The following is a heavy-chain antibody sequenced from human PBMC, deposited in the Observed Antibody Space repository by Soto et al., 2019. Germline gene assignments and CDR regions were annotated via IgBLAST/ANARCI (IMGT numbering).Heavy chain of an antibody. CDR2: INSDGSST. D-gene: IGHD4-17*01. V-gene: IGHV3-74*01. J-gene: IGHJ4*01. CDR1: GLTFSSYW. CDR3: GVSPTVTTEL. Sequence: EVQLVESGGGLVQPGGSLRLSCAASGLTFSSYWMHWVRQAPGKGLVWVSRINSDGSSTSYADSVKGRFTISRDNAKNTLYLEMNSLRGEDTGGYLWGVSPTVTTELWGQGTLV.